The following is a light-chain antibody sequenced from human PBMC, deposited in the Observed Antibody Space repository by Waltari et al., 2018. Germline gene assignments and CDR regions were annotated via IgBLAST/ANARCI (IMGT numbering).Light chain of an antibody. Sequence: EIVLTQSPATLSLSPGDRATLSCRASQSVRNYLAWYRQKPGQAPRLLIYDASERAPGIPARFSSSGSGTDFTLTISSLEPDDFAVYYCQHRHNWPPTFTFGQGTKLEVK. CDR1: QSVRNY. CDR3: QHRHNWPPTFT. CDR2: DAS. V-gene: IGKV3-11*01. J-gene: IGKJ2*01.